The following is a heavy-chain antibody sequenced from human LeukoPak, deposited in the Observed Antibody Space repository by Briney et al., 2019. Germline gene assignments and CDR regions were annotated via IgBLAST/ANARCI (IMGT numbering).Heavy chain of an antibody. D-gene: IGHD6-13*01. Sequence: PGGSLRLSCAASGFTLSNHWMIWVRQAPGKGLECVANIKQDGTEKYYLDSVKGRFTISRDNAKNSLYLQMNSLRAEDTAVYYCLAAAGTEDYWGQGTLVTVSS. J-gene: IGHJ4*02. V-gene: IGHV3-7*01. CDR3: LAAAGTEDY. CDR2: IKQDGTEK. CDR1: GFTLSNHW.